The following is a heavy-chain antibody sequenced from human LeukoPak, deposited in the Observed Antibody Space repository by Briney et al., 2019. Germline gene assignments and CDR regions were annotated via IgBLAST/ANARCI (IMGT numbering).Heavy chain of an antibody. CDR1: GGSISSSSYY. CDR2: IYYSGST. Sequence: SETLSLTCTVSGGSISSSSYYWGWIRQPPGKGLEWIGSIYYSGSTYYNPSLKSRVTISVDTSKNQFSLKLSSVTAADTAVYYCARQQYYYDSSGYYRAFDIWGQGTMVTVSS. CDR3: ARQQYYYDSSGYYRAFDI. J-gene: IGHJ3*02. D-gene: IGHD3-22*01. V-gene: IGHV4-39*07.